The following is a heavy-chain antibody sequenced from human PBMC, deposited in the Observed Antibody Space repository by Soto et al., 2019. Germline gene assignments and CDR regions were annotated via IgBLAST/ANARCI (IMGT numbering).Heavy chain of an antibody. J-gene: IGHJ4*02. V-gene: IGHV3-9*01. CDR2: ISWNSGSI. CDR3: AKDINYDSRYYFDY. Sequence: PGGSLRLSCAASGFTFDDYAMHWVRQAPGKGLEWVSGISWNSGSIGYADSVKGRFTISRDNAKNSLYLQMNSLRAEDTALYYCAKDINYDSRYYFDYWGQGTLVTVSS. CDR1: GFTFDDYA. D-gene: IGHD3-22*01.